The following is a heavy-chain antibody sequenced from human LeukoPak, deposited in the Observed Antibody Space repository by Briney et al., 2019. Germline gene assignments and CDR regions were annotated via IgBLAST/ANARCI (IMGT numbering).Heavy chain of an antibody. Sequence: ASETLSLTCNVSGGSISDYSWSWIRQPPGKGLEWIGHVYYSGSANYNPSLKSRVIISVHTSKHQFSLKLSSVTAADTAVYYCARGASKDAFDIWGQGTMVTVSS. CDR3: ARGASKDAFDI. CDR1: GGSISDYS. V-gene: IGHV4-59*12. CDR2: VYYSGSA. J-gene: IGHJ3*02.